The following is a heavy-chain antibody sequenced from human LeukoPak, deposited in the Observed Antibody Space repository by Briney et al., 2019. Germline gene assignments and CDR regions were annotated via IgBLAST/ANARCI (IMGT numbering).Heavy chain of an antibody. CDR3: ARVGYSNYVRYYYYYMDV. D-gene: IGHD4-11*01. Sequence: ASVKVSCKASGYTFTSYDINWVRQATGQGLEWMGWMNPNSGNTGYAQKFPGRVTMTRNTSIGTAYMELSSLRSEDTAVYYCARVGYSNYVRYYYYYMDVWGEGTTVTVSS. V-gene: IGHV1-8*01. CDR1: GYTFTSYD. J-gene: IGHJ6*03. CDR2: MNPNSGNT.